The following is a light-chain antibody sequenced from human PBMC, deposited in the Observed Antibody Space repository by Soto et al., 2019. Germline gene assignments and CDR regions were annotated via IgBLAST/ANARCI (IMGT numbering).Light chain of an antibody. CDR1: QSLEDSDGNTF. Sequence: DVVLTQSPLSLPVTLGQPASISCRSSQSLEDSDGNTFLTWFQQRPGQSPRRLIYRVSTRDSGVPDRFSGSGSGTTFTLKISRVEAEDVGVYFCMQGKAMWTFGQGTKVDI. V-gene: IGKV2-30*01. CDR2: RVS. J-gene: IGKJ1*01. CDR3: MQGKAMWT.